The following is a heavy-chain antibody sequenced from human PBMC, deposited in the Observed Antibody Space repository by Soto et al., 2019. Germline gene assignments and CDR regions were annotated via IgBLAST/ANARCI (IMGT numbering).Heavy chain of an antibody. CDR2: IYRSGST. Sequence: TLSLTCEISGGSVSGGTYSWTWIRQPPGKGLEWIGYIYRSGSTYYNPSLKSRVSISVDRSQTLLSMNLPSVNAADKAVYDCGRGKTKYFFYLWGQGNLVTVSS. V-gene: IGHV4-30-2*01. CDR1: GGSVSGGTYS. CDR3: GRGKTKYFFYL. J-gene: IGHJ4*02. D-gene: IGHD2-15*01.